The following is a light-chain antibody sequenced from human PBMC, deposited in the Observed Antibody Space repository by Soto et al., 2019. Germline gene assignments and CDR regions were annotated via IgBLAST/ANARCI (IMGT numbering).Light chain of an antibody. CDR3: CSYAGSTTQTYV. J-gene: IGLJ1*01. CDR1: HSEVVSYNL. V-gene: IGLV2-23*02. Sequence: SVLTQPASVSGAPGQSITISCTGNHSEVVSYNLVSWYQQHPGKAPKVIIYEVSERPSGVSDRFSGSKSGNTASLMISGLQAEDEADYYCCSYAGSTTQTYVFGSGTKVTVL. CDR2: EVS.